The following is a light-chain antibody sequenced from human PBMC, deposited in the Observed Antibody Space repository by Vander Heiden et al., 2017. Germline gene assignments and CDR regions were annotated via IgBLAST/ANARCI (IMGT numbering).Light chain of an antibody. CDR3: QHRSK. CDR2: EAS. V-gene: IGKV3-11*01. Sequence: EIVLTQSPATLSLSPGERATLSCRASQSVSSYLAGYQQKPGQAPRLLIYEASNRATGIKDRFSGSGSGTDFTRTSSSIEPDDFEGYDCQHRSKFGQGTRLEIK. CDR1: QSVSSY. J-gene: IGKJ5*01.